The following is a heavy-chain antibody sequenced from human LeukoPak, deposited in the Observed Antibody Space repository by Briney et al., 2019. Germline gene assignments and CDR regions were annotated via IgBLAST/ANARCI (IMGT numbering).Heavy chain of an antibody. Sequence: GASVEVSCKASGYTFTGYYMHWVRQAPGQGLEWMGWINPNSGGTNYAQKFQGRVTMTTDTSTSTAYMELRSLRSDDTAVYYCAREGELVVFDYWGQGTLVTVSS. J-gene: IGHJ4*02. D-gene: IGHD3-16*01. CDR3: AREGELVVFDY. V-gene: IGHV1-2*02. CDR1: GYTFTGYY. CDR2: INPNSGGT.